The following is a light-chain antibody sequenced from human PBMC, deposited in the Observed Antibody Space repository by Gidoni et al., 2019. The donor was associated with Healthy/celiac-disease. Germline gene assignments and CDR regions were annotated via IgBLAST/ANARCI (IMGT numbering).Light chain of an antibody. CDR3: QQYYSTPRT. CDR1: QSVLYSSNNKNY. J-gene: IGKJ2*01. CDR2: GAS. V-gene: IGKV4-1*01. Sequence: DIVMTQSPDSLAVSLGERATINCKSSQSVLYSSNNKNYLAWYQQKPGQPTKLLIYGASTRESGVPNRFSGRGSGEDFTLTISSLQAEDVAVYYCQQYYSTPRTFGQGTKLEIK.